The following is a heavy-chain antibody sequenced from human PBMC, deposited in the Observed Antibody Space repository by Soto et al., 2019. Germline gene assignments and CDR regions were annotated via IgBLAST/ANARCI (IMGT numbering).Heavy chain of an antibody. D-gene: IGHD3-10*01. CDR2: INAGNGNT. J-gene: IGHJ6*02. Sequence: ASVKVSCKASGYTFTSYAMHWVRQAPGQRLEWMGWINAGNGNTKYSQKFQGRVTITRDTSASTAYMELSSLRSEDTAVYYCARNFLWLGEYGMDVWGQGTTVTVSS. CDR1: GYTFTSYA. CDR3: ARNFLWLGEYGMDV. V-gene: IGHV1-3*01.